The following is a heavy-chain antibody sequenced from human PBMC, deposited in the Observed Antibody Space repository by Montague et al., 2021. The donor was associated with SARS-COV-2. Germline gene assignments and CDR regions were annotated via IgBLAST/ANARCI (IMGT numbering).Heavy chain of an antibody. CDR1: GVSISSAHYC. J-gene: IGHJ4*02. D-gene: IGHD5-12*01. V-gene: IGHV4-39*01. CDR3: ARHGWGWLRVLRPFDY. Sequence: SETLSLTCTVSGVSISSAHYCWGWVRQTPGKGLERIGCIFYSGSTYYYPSLKLPVTISVATPKNTLSLKLISVTAADTAVYYCARHGWGWLRVLRPFDYWGQGTLVTVSS. CDR2: IFYSGST.